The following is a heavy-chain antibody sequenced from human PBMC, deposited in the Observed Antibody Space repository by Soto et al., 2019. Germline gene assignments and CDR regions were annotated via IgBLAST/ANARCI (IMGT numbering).Heavy chain of an antibody. J-gene: IGHJ5*02. CDR2: INPNSGGT. Sequence: ASVKVSCKASGYTFTGYYMHWVRQAPGQGLEWMGWINPNSGGTNYAQKFQGWVTMTRDTSISTAYMELSRLRSDDTAVYYCARAAFVCISTSCSTVNWFDQWGQGTMVTVSS. V-gene: IGHV1-2*04. CDR1: GYTFTGYY. D-gene: IGHD2-2*01. CDR3: ARAAFVCISTSCSTVNWFDQ.